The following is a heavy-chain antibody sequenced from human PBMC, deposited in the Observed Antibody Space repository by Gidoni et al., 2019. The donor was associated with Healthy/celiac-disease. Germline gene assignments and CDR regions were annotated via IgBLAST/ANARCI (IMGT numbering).Heavy chain of an antibody. Sequence: EVQLVESGGGLVKPGGSRRLSCAASGFTFSNAWMSWVRQAPGKGLGWVGRIKSKTDGGTTDYAAPVKGRFTISRDDSKNTLYLQMNSLKTEDTAVYYCTTGFPYGGNPLWGQGTLVTVSS. V-gene: IGHV3-15*01. CDR2: IKSKTDGGTT. CDR1: GFTFSNAW. J-gene: IGHJ4*02. CDR3: TTGFPYGGNPL. D-gene: IGHD2-15*01.